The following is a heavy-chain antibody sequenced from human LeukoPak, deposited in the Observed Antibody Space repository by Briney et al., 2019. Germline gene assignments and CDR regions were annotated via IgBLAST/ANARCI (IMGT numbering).Heavy chain of an antibody. CDR3: ARDAGSYVSYMDV. J-gene: IGHJ6*03. V-gene: IGHV4-61*02. CDR2: IYTTGTT. CDR1: GGSISTGTFS. D-gene: IGHD1-26*01. Sequence: PSETLSLTCTVSGGSISTGTFSWSWIRQPAGKGLEWIGRIYTTGTTNYSPSLKSRVTISIDTSKSHFSLRLTSVTAADTAIYYCARDAGSYVSYMDVWGKGTAVTVSS.